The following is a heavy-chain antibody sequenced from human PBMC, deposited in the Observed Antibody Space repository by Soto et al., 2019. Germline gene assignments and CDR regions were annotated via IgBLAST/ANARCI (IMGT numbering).Heavy chain of an antibody. CDR2: ISGSGGST. Sequence: EVQLLESGGGLVQPGGSLRLSCAASGFTFSSYAMSWVRQAPGKGLEWVSAISGSGGSTYYADSVKGRFTISRDNSKNTLYLQMNSLRAEDTAVYYCAKDEAQNWGFYYYMDVWGKGTTVTVSS. CDR1: GFTFSSYA. J-gene: IGHJ6*03. CDR3: AKDEAQNWGFYYYMDV. D-gene: IGHD3-16*01. V-gene: IGHV3-23*01.